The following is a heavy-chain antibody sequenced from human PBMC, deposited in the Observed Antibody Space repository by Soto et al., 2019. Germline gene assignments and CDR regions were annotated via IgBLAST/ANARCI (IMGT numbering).Heavy chain of an antibody. CDR3: ASTVGPYYYYYYYMDV. J-gene: IGHJ6*03. CDR2: ISGSGGST. D-gene: IGHD4-4*01. Sequence: PGGSLRLSCAASGFTFSSYAMSWVRQAPGKGLEWVSAISGSGGSTYYADSVKGRFTISRDNSKNTLYLQMNSLRAEDTAVYYCASTVGPYYYYYYYMDVWGKGTTVTVS. V-gene: IGHV3-23*01. CDR1: GFTFSSYA.